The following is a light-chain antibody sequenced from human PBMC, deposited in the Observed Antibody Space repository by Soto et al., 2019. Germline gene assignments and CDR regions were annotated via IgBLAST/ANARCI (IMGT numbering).Light chain of an antibody. Sequence: DVVLIQTQLSSPVSLAQPASISCRSSQSLVYSDGNTYLSWLQQRPGQPPRLLIYQISNRFSGVPDRFSGSGAGTDFTLKISRVEAEDVGVYYRMQFAHFPRTFGQGTKVEI. V-gene: IGKV2-24*01. CDR2: QIS. J-gene: IGKJ1*01. CDR1: QSLVYSDGNTY. CDR3: MQFAHFPRT.